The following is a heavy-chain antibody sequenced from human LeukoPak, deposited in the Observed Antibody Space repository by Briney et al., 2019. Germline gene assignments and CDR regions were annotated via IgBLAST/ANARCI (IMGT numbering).Heavy chain of an antibody. J-gene: IGHJ4*02. D-gene: IGHD6-19*01. CDR3: AKDIGSSGWYADY. CDR2: ISWNSGSI. Sequence: PGGSLRLSCAASGFTFDDYAMHWVRHAPGKGLEWVSGISWNSGSIGYADSVKGRFTISRDNAKNSLYLQMNSLRAEDTALYYCAKDIGSSGWYADYWGQGTLVTASS. V-gene: IGHV3-9*01. CDR1: GFTFDDYA.